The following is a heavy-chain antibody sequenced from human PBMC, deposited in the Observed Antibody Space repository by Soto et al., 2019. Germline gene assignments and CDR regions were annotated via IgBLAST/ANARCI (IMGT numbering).Heavy chain of an antibody. CDR3: ARDSLGDYYGSGSYYWFDP. D-gene: IGHD3-10*01. CDR1: GFTFSSYW. CDR2: IKQDGSEK. V-gene: IGHV3-7*01. Sequence: PGGSLRLSCAASGFTFSSYWMSWVRQAPGKGLEWVANIKQDGSEKYYVDSVKGRFTISRDNAKNSLYLQMNSLRAEDTAVYYCARDSLGDYYGSGSYYWFDPWGQGTLVTVSS. J-gene: IGHJ5*02.